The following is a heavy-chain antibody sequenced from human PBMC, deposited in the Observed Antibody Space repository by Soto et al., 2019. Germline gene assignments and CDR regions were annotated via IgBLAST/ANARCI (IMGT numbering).Heavy chain of an antibody. J-gene: IGHJ6*02. D-gene: IGHD2-8*01. CDR3: ARLSPLVSYSSSTRYYVMYV. V-gene: IGHV5-51*01. Sequence: GESLKISCKGSGYSFTSYWIGWVRQMPGKGLEWMGIIYPGDSDTRYSPSFQRQVTISADKSISTAYLQVSSLKDSDTAMYYCARLSPLVSYSSSTRYYVMYVCRQGSTV. CDR2: IYPGDSDT. CDR1: GYSFTSYW.